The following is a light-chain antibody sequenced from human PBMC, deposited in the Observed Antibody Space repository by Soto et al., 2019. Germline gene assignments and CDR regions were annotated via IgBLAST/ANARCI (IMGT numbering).Light chain of an antibody. CDR2: DAS. V-gene: IGKV3-11*01. J-gene: IGKJ4*01. CDR3: QQCRSWPLLT. CDR1: QSVSSY. Sequence: EIVLTQSPATLSLSPGERATLSCRASQSVSSYLAWYQQKPGQAPRLLIYDASNRATGIPARFSGSGSGTDLTLTISSLEPEDFAVYYCQQCRSWPLLTFGGGTKVEIK.